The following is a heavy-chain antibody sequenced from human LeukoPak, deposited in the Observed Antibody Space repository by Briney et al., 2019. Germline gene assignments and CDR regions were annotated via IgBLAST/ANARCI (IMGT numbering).Heavy chain of an antibody. CDR3: ARRRSYGFFDF. Sequence: SVKVSCKASGGSFSSYTIDWVRQAPGQGLEWMGGISPIFGTANYAQRFQGRVTITADESTTTAYMELRSLRSEDTAMYYCARRRSYGFFDFWGQGTLVTVSS. V-gene: IGHV1-69*13. CDR2: ISPIFGTA. J-gene: IGHJ4*02. CDR1: GGSFSSYT. D-gene: IGHD1-26*01.